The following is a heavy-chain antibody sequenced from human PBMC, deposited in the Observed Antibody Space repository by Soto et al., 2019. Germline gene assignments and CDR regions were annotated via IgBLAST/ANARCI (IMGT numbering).Heavy chain of an antibody. CDR2: MYPGDSDI. J-gene: IGHJ5*02. V-gene: IGHV5-51*01. D-gene: IGHD3-22*01. CDR3: ARPQYDSSGYNWFAP. Sequence: PGESLKISCKGSGYSFSNYWIGWVRQMPGKGLEWMGIMYPGDSDIRYSPSFQGQVTISADKSISTAYLQWNSLKASDTAMYYCARPQYDSSGYNWFAPWGQGTLVTVSS. CDR1: GYSFSNYW.